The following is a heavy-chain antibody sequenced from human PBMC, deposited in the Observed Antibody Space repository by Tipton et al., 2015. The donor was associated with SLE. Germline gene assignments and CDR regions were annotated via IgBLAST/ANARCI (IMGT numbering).Heavy chain of an antibody. J-gene: IGHJ4*02. CDR1: GFTFDDYG. V-gene: IGHV3-20*01. CDR2: INWNGGTI. D-gene: IGHD3-22*01. CDR3: ARGLGGSFDSVWDY. Sequence: SLRLSCAASGFTFDDYGMSWVRQVPGKGLEWVSGINWNGGTIGYADSVKGRFTISRDNAKNSLYLQMNSLGAEDTALYHCARGLGGSFDSVWDYWGQGIVVTVSS.